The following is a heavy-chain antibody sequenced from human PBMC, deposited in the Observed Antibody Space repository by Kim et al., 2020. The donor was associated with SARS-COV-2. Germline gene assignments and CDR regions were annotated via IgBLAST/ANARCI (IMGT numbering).Heavy chain of an antibody. J-gene: IGHJ5*02. Sequence: GNRRYSRKFQGRVTFIRDTSANTVYMGLSSLRSEDTAVYFCARALLRRDDTWGQGTLVTVSS. CDR2: GNR. V-gene: IGHV1-3*01. CDR3: ARALLRRDDT. D-gene: IGHD3-3*01.